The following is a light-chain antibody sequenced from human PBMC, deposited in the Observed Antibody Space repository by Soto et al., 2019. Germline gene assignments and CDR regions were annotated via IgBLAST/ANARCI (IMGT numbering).Light chain of an antibody. CDR2: GAS. CDR1: QSVSSNY. V-gene: IGKV3-20*01. Sequence: ENVLTQSPGTLSLSPGERATLSCRASQSVSSNYLVWYQQKPGQAPRLLVYGASIRASGIPDRFSGSGSGTDFTLTISRLEPEDFAVYYCQQYGSSRWTFGQGTKVESK. J-gene: IGKJ1*01. CDR3: QQYGSSRWT.